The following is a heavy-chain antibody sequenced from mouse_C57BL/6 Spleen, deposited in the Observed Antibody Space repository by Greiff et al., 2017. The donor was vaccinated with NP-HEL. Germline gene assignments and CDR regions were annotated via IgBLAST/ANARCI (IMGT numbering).Heavy chain of an antibody. CDR3: ARRDDYDGDY. D-gene: IGHD2-4*01. V-gene: IGHV1-50*01. CDR2: IDPSDSYT. Sequence: QVQLQQPEAELVKPGASVKLSCKASGYTFTSYWMQWVKQRPGQGLEWIGEIDPSDSYTNYNQKFKGKATLTVDTSSSTAYMQLSSLTSEDSAVYYCARRDDYDGDYWGQGTTLTVSS. J-gene: IGHJ2*01. CDR1: GYTFTSYW.